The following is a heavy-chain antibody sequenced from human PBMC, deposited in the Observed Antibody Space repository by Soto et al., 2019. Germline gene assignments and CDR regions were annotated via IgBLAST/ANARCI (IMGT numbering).Heavy chain of an antibody. J-gene: IGHJ5*02. Sequence: EVQLLESGGGLVQPGESLKLACAASGFPFINYAMSWVRQAPGKGLEWVSTTGGGIGPYYADSVKGRFTISRGNPKNTLYLQMNSLRVEDTAVYYCAKVPDGVNSNSPYHWGQGTLVTVSS. CDR2: TTGGGIGP. D-gene: IGHD2-8*02. V-gene: IGHV3-23*01. CDR3: AKVPDGVNSNSPYH. CDR1: GFPFINYA.